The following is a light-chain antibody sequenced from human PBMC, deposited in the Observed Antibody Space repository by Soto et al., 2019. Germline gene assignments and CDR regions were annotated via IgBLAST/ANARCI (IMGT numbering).Light chain of an antibody. CDR1: QSVTSTY. Sequence: ESVLTQSPGTLSLSPGERATLSCRASQSVTSTYLAWYQQKPGQPPRLLIYGASSRATGIPDRFSGSGSGTDFTLTISRLEPEDFAVYYCQQSGSSPRYTFGQGTKREIK. CDR3: QQSGSSPRYT. CDR2: GAS. V-gene: IGKV3-20*01. J-gene: IGKJ2*01.